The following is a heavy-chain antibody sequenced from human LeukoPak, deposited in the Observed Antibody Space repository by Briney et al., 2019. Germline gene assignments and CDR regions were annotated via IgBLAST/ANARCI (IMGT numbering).Heavy chain of an antibody. CDR3: ARDQSSSWSHYYYMDV. V-gene: IGHV7-4-1*02. J-gene: IGHJ6*03. Sequence: GASVKVSCKASGYTFTSYAMNWVRQAPGQGLEGMGWINTNTGNPTYAQGFTGRFVFSLDTSVSTAYLQISSLKAEDTAVYYCARDQSSSWSHYYYMDVWGKGTTVTVSS. CDR2: INTNTGNP. CDR1: GYTFTSYA. D-gene: IGHD6-13*01.